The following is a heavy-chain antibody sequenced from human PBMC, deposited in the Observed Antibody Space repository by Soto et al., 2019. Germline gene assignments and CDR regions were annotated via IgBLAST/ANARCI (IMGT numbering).Heavy chain of an antibody. V-gene: IGHV4-30-2*01. CDR3: ARAHNYYDSSGYPIPGRLYSGMDV. J-gene: IGHJ6*02. Sequence: PSETLSLTCAVSGGSISSGGYSWSWIRQPPGKGLEWIGYIYHSGSTYYNPSLKSRVTISVDRSKNQFSLKLSSVTAADTAVYYCARAHNYYDSSGYPIPGRLYSGMDVWGQGTTVTVSS. CDR2: IYHSGST. CDR1: GGSISSGGYS. D-gene: IGHD3-22*01.